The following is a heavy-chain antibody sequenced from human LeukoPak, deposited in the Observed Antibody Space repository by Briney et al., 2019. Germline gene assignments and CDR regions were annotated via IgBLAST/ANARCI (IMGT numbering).Heavy chain of an antibody. CDR3: ARAYYDSSGYYEVPYYFDY. CDR2: IIPIFGTA. J-gene: IGHJ4*02. CDR1: GGTFSSYA. Sequence: ASVKVSCKASGGTFSSYAISWMRQAPGQGLEWMGGIIPIFGTANYAQKFQGRVTITADESTSTAYMELSSLRSEDTAVYYCARAYYDSSGYYEVPYYFDYWGQGTLVTVSS. D-gene: IGHD3-22*01. V-gene: IGHV1-69*01.